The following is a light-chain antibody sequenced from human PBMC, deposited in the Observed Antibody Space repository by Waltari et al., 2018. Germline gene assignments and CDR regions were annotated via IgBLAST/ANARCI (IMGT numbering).Light chain of an antibody. CDR1: SSDVGAYNY. CDR2: EVS. J-gene: IGLJ1*01. Sequence: QSALTQPASVSGSPGQSITISCTGTSSDVGAYNYVSWYQQHPGKAPKFLIYEVSNLPSGVSNRFSGSKSGNTASLTISGLQAEDEADYYCSSYTTSSIPGVFGTGTKVTVL. V-gene: IGLV2-14*01. CDR3: SSYTTSSIPGV.